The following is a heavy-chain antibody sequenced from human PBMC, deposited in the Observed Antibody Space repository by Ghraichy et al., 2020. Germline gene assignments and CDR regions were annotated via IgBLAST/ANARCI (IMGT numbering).Heavy chain of an antibody. J-gene: IGHJ3*02. V-gene: IGHV3-13*01. CDR1: GFTFSSYD. D-gene: IGHD2-8*01. Sequence: GSLRLSCAASGFTFSSYDMHWVRQATGKGLEWVSAIGTAGDTYFPGSVKGRFTISRENAKNSLYLQMNSLRAGDTAVYYCARGSRGVNHDAFDIWGQGTMVTVSS. CDR3: ARGSRGVNHDAFDI. CDR2: IGTAGDT.